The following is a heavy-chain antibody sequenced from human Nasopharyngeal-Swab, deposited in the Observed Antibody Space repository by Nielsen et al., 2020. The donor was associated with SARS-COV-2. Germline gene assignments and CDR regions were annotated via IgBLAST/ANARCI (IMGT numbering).Heavy chain of an antibody. J-gene: IGHJ4*02. V-gene: IGHV1-18*01. D-gene: IGHD3-22*01. Sequence: ASVKVSCKASGYTFTSYGISWVRQAPGQGLEWMGWISAYNGNTNYAQKLQGRVTMTTDTSTSTAYMELRSLRSDDTAVYYCARGRNYYDSSGGGNYWGQGTLVTVSS. CDR1: GYTFTSYG. CDR3: ARGRNYYDSSGGGNY. CDR2: ISAYNGNT.